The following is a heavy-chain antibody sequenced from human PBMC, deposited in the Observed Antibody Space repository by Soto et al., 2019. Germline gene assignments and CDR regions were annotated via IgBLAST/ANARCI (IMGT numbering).Heavy chain of an antibody. CDR2: IYASGST. J-gene: IGHJ4*02. D-gene: IGHD1-1*01. Sequence: SETLSLTCSVSGGSISPYYWSWIRQPAGKGLEWIGRIYASGSTNYNPSLKSRVTMSVATSKNQFSLKLTSVTAADTATYYCARGGMVIIPTAKAFDYWGQGTLVTV. CDR3: ARGGMVIIPTAKAFDY. CDR1: GGSISPYY. V-gene: IGHV4-4*07.